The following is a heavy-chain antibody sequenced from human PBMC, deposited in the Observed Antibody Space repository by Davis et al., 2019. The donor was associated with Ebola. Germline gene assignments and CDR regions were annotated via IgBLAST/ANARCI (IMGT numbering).Heavy chain of an antibody. Sequence: ASVKVSCKASGYTFTGYYMHWVRQAPGQGLEWMGWINPNSGGTNYAQKFQGRVTMTRDTSISTAYMELSRLRSDDTAVYYCAREVEYYYGSGSYYKTSPGRAFDIWGQGTMVTVSS. CDR3: AREVEYYYGSGSYYKTSPGRAFDI. D-gene: IGHD3-10*01. CDR2: INPNSGGT. CDR1: GYTFTGYY. J-gene: IGHJ3*02. V-gene: IGHV1-2*02.